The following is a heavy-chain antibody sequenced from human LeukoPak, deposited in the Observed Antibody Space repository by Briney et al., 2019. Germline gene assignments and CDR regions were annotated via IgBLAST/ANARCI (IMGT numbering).Heavy chain of an antibody. D-gene: IGHD3-16*01. V-gene: IGHV1-2*02. J-gene: IGHJ4*02. CDR3: ATQRGSYLWGTDFDY. CDR1: GYTFTGYY. Sequence: ASVKVSCKASGYTFTGYYMHWVRQAPGQGLEWMGWINPNSGDTKYAQKFQGRVTMTRDTSISTAYMELSRLRSDDTAVYYCATQRGSYLWGTDFDYWGQGTLVTVSS. CDR2: INPNSGDT.